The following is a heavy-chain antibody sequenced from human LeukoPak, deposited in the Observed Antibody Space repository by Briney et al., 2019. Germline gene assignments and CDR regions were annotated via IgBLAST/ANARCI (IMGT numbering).Heavy chain of an antibody. D-gene: IGHD1-20*01. J-gene: IGHJ3*02. CDR1: GGSISTSSYY. Sequence: SETLSLTCTVSGGSISTSSYYWGWIRQPPGKGLEWIGSLYYSGSTYYNPSLKSRVTISVDTSKNQFSLKLSSVTAADTAVYYCARDYGSGYNWNDVGAFDIWGQGTMVTVSS. V-gene: IGHV4-39*07. CDR2: LYYSGST. CDR3: ARDYGSGYNWNDVGAFDI.